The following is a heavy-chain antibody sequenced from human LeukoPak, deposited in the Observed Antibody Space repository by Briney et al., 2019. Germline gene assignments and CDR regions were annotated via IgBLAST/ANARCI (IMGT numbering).Heavy chain of an antibody. CDR1: GYTFTGYY. D-gene: IGHD1-1*01. V-gene: IGHV1-2*02. CDR2: INPNSGGT. CDR3: ARLTGSYYYYYMDV. Sequence: ASVKVSCKASGYTFTGYYMHWVRQAPGKGLEWMGWINPNSGGTNYAQKFQGRVTMTRDTSISTAYMELSRLRSDDTAVYYCARLTGSYYYYYMDVWGKGTTVTVSS. J-gene: IGHJ6*03.